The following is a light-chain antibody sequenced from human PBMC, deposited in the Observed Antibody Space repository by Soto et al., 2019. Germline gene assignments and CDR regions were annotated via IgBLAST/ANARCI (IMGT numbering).Light chain of an antibody. CDR3: TSYTSSSTWV. CDR2: EVS. V-gene: IGLV2-14*01. Sequence: QSALTQPASVSGSPGQSITLSCTGTSSDVGGYNYVSWYQQHPGKAPKLLIYEVSNRPSGVFNRFSGSKSGNTASLTISGLQAEDEADYYCTSYTSSSTWVFGGGTQLTAL. CDR1: SSDVGGYNY. J-gene: IGLJ3*02.